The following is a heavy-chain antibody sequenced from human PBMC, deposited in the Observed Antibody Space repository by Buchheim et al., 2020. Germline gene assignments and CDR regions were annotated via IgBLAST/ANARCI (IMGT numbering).Heavy chain of an antibody. J-gene: IGHJ6*02. CDR2: ISYDGSNK. V-gene: IGHV3-30*18. D-gene: IGHD3-10*01. CDR3: AKELAYGSGSPFLHYYYGMDV. CDR1: GFTFSSYG. Sequence: QVQLVESGGGVVQPGRSLRLSCAASGFTFSSYGMHWVRQAPGKGLEWVAVISYDGSNKYYAESVKGRFTISRDNSKNTLYLQMNSLRAEDTAMYYCAKELAYGSGSPFLHYYYGMDVRGQGTT.